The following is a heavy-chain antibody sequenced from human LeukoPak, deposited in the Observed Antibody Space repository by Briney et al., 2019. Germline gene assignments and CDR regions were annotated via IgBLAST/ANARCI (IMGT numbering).Heavy chain of an antibody. Sequence: GGSLRLSCAASGFTFSSYSMNWVRQAPGKGLEWVSYISSSSSTIYYADSVKGRFTISRDNAKNSLYLQMNSLRDEDTAVYYCARDLLAPTYYYYGMDVWGRGTTVTVSS. CDR2: ISSSSSTI. CDR3: ARDLLAPTYYYYGMDV. CDR1: GFTFSSYS. V-gene: IGHV3-48*02. J-gene: IGHJ6*02. D-gene: IGHD3-10*01.